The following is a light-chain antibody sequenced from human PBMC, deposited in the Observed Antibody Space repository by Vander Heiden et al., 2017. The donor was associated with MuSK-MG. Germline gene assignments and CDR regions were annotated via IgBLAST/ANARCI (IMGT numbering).Light chain of an antibody. Sequence: DIQMTQSPSSLSASVGDRVTITCRASQGISNYLAWYQQKPGKGPKLLIYAASTLQAGVPARFSGSGSGTDFTLTISSRQPEDVAAYYCQKYNSTPLITFGGGTKVEIK. CDR1: QGISNY. CDR3: QKYNSTPLIT. V-gene: IGKV1-27*01. CDR2: AAS. J-gene: IGKJ4*01.